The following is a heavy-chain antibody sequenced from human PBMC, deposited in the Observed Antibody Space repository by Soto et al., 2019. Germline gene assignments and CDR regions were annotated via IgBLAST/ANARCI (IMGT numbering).Heavy chain of an antibody. D-gene: IGHD2-15*01. V-gene: IGHV3-15*01. Sequence: EVQLVESGGGLVKPGGSLRLSCAASGFTFSNAWMSWVRQAPGKGLEWVGRIKSKTDGGTTDYAAPVKGRFTISRDDPNNTQYLQMTGLKTEGTAVYYCTTYRRCSGGSCNWYEPWGKGTLVTVSS. J-gene: IGHJ5*02. CDR2: IKSKTDGGTT. CDR3: TTYRRCSGGSCNWYEP. CDR1: GFTFSNAW.